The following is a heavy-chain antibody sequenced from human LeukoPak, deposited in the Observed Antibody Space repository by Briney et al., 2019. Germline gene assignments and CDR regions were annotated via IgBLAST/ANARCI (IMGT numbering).Heavy chain of an antibody. CDR3: ARAAPGYFDL. CDR1: GGTFSSYA. CDR2: IIPIFGTA. Sequence: ASVTVSCKASGGTFSSYAISWVRQAPGQGLEWMGGIIPIFGTANYAQKFQGRVTITADESTSTAYMELSSLRSEDTAVYYCARAAPGYFDLWGRGTLVTVSS. V-gene: IGHV1-69*13. J-gene: IGHJ2*01.